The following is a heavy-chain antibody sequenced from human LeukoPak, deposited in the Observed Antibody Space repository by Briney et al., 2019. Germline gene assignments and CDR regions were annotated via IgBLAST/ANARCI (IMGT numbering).Heavy chain of an antibody. D-gene: IGHD6-19*01. V-gene: IGHV4-59*01. Sequence: SETLSLTCNVSGASISSYYWSWIRQPPGKGLEWIGYIYYSGSTNYNPSLNSRVTISVDTSKNQFSLRLSSVTAADTAVYYCGRSLSSAWYYFAYWGQGTLVTVSS. CDR1: GASISSYY. CDR2: IYYSGST. CDR3: GRSLSSAWYYFAY. J-gene: IGHJ4*02.